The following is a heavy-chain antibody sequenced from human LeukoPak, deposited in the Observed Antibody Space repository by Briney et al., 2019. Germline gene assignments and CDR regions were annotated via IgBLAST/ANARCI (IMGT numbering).Heavy chain of an antibody. J-gene: IGHJ4*02. CDR1: GGSISSRSYS. CDR2: IYYSGST. V-gene: IGHV4-39*07. Sequence: SETLSLTCTVSGGSISSRSYSWGWIRQPPGKGLEWIGSIYYSGSTYYNPSLKSRVTISVDTSKKQFSLKLSSVTAADTAVYYCARAPNYDFLVFFDYWGQGTLVTVSS. CDR3: ARAPNYDFLVFFDY. D-gene: IGHD3-3*01.